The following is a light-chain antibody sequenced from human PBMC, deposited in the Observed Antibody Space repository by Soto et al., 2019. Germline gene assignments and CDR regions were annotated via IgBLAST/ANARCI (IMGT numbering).Light chain of an antibody. CDR2: GAS. Sequence: EIVMTQSPATLSVSPWEGATLSCRASENVDTNLAWYKHKPGQAPRLLIYGASSRATGIPDRFSGGGSGTDFTLTISRLEPEDFAVYYCQQYGSSPTFGQGTRLEI. CDR3: QQYGSSPT. V-gene: IGKV3-20*01. J-gene: IGKJ5*01. CDR1: ENVDTN.